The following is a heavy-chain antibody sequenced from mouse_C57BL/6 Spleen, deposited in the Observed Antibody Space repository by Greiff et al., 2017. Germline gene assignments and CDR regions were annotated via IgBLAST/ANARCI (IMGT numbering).Heavy chain of an antibody. D-gene: IGHD4-1*01. CDR3: ASGTGTYAMDD. CDR2: ISYDGSN. CDR1: GYSITSGYY. Sequence: ESGPGLVKPSQSLSLTCSVTGYSITSGYYWNWIRQFPGNKLEWMGYISYDGSNNYNPSLKNRISITRDTSKNQFCLKLNSVTTEYTATYYGASGTGTYAMDDWGQGTSVTVSS. J-gene: IGHJ4*01. V-gene: IGHV3-6*01.